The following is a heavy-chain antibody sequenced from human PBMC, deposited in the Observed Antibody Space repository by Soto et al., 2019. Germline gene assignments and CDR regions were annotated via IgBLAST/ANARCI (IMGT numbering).Heavy chain of an antibody. CDR2: ISTYNGNT. V-gene: IGHV1-18*01. J-gene: IGHJ3*02. D-gene: IGHD6-13*01. Sequence: ASVKVYCKASGYTFTRYGISWVRQAPGQGPEWMGRISTYNGNTNYVQKLQGRVTMTTDTSTNTAYMELRSLRYDDTAVYYCARDPGYSTSWHQAFVIWGQGIMVTVSS. CDR3: ARDPGYSTSWHQAFVI. CDR1: GYTFTRYG.